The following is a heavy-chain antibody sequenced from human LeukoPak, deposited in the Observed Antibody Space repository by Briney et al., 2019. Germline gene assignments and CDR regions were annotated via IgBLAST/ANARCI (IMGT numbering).Heavy chain of an antibody. CDR3: ARAPYSGSYYPLPSGYYGMDV. V-gene: IGHV4-59*01. CDR2: IYYSGST. J-gene: IGHJ6*02. Sequence: MPSETLSLTCTVSGGSISSYYWSWIRQPPGKGLEWIGYIYYSGSTNYNPSLKSRVTISVDTSKNQFSLKLSSVTAADTAVYYCARAPYSGSYYPLPSGYYGMDVWGQGTTVTVSS. D-gene: IGHD1-26*01. CDR1: GGSISSYY.